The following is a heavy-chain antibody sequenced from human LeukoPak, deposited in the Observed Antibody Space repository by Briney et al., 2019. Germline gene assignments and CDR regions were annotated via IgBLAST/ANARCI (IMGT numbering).Heavy chain of an antibody. V-gene: IGHV4-4*07. Sequence: SETLSLTCTVSGDSISSYYWSWIRQPAGKGLEWIGRIYTSGSTNYNPSLKSRVTMSVDTSKNQFSLKLSSVTAADTAVYYCARVGRSLSGSHYYFDYWGQGTLVTVSS. J-gene: IGHJ4*02. CDR1: GDSISSYY. CDR3: ARVGRSLSGSHYYFDY. D-gene: IGHD1-26*01. CDR2: IYTSGST.